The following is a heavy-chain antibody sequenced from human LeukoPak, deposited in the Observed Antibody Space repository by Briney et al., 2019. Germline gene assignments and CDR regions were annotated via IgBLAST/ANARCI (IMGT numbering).Heavy chain of an antibody. CDR1: GGSISSSSYY. CDR2: IYYSGST. D-gene: IGHD3-10*01. J-gene: IGHJ4*02. V-gene: IGHV4-39*07. Sequence: SETLSLTCTVSGGSISSSSYYWGWIRQPPGKGLEWIGSIYYSGSTYYNPSLKSRVTISVDTSKNQFSLKLSSVTAADTAVYYCAREGVGTGSGSYDYWGQGTLVTVSS. CDR3: AREGVGTGSGSYDY.